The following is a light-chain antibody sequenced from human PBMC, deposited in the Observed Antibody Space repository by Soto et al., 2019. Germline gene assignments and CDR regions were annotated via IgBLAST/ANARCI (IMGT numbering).Light chain of an antibody. CDR2: SSS. J-gene: IGKJ2*01. V-gene: IGKV1-39*01. CDR3: QQSYGNPRT. CDR1: QNISAY. Sequence: DIQMTQFPSSLSASVGDRVTITCRAGQNISAYLNWYQQKPGKAPTLLIYSSSSLQGGVPSRFSGSGSGTDFTLTISSLQPEDFSTYYCQQSYGNPRTFGQGTKLEIK.